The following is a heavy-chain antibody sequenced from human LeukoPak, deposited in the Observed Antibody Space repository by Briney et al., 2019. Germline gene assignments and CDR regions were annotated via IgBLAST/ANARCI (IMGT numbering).Heavy chain of an antibody. V-gene: IGHV4-34*01. CDR1: GGSFSGYY. J-gene: IGHJ5*02. CDR3: ARDQRPSGWSYNWFDP. D-gene: IGHD6-19*01. CDR2: INHSGST. Sequence: SETLSLTCAVYGGSFSGYYWSWIRQPPGKGLEWIGEINHSGSTNYNPSLKSRVTISVDTSKNQFSLKLSSVTAADTAVYYCARDQRPSGWSYNWFDPWGQGTLVTVSS.